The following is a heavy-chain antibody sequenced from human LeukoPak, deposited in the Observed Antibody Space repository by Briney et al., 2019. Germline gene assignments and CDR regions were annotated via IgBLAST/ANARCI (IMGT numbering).Heavy chain of an antibody. CDR2: INPTTGGT. Sequence: PGASVKVSCKASGYTFTNYYMHWVRQAPGQGLEWVGFINPTTGGTTYAQKVQGRVTVTSDMSTSTVYMELSSLISEDTAVYYCAWGIDDYMDVWCKGTRVTVSS. V-gene: IGHV1-46*01. J-gene: IGHJ6*03. D-gene: IGHD3-16*01. CDR3: AWGIDDYMDV. CDR1: GYTFTNYY.